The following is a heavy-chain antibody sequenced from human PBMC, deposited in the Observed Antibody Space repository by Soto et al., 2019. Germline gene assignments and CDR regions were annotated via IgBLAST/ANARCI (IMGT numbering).Heavy chain of an antibody. V-gene: IGHV4-30-2*01. CDR2: IYHSGST. CDR3: ARALILTGYYMGPLNWFDP. Sequence: SETLSLTCAVSGGSISSGGYSWSWIRQPPGKGLEWIGYIYHSGSTYYNPSLKSRVTISVDRSKNQFSLKLSSVTAADTAVYYCARALILTGYYMGPLNWFDPWGQGTLVTVSS. D-gene: IGHD3-9*01. CDR1: GGSISSGGYS. J-gene: IGHJ5*02.